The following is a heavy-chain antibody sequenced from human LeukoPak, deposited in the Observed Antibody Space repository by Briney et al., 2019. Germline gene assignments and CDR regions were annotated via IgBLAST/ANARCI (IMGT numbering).Heavy chain of an antibody. Sequence: SETLSLTCTVSGGSISSYYWSWIRQPPGRGLEWIGYTSYSGSTNFNPSLKSRVTISVDTSKNQFSLKLSTVTAADTAVYYCAREGTAGTNLNWFDPWGQGTLVTVSS. CDR3: AREGTAGTNLNWFDP. CDR2: TSYSGST. V-gene: IGHV4-59*01. J-gene: IGHJ5*02. D-gene: IGHD1-1*01. CDR1: GGSISSYY.